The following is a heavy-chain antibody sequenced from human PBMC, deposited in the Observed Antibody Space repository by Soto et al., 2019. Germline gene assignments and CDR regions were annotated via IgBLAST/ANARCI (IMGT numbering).Heavy chain of an antibody. J-gene: IGHJ4*02. CDR2: VHYSGNA. D-gene: IGHD2-21*02. V-gene: IGHV4-39*01. Sequence: SETLSLTCTVSGGSINTYNLFWAWIRQPPGKGLEWIASVHYSGNAYYNPSLTTRVTISRDTSKNRVSLELRSVTAADTAVYSCATANVTLAFRGQGTLVT. CDR1: GGSINTYNLF. CDR3: ATANVTLAF.